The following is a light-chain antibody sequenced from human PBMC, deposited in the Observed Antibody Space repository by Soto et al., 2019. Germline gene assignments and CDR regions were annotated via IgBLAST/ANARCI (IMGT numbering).Light chain of an antibody. CDR1: QSISRN. J-gene: IGKJ2*01. CDR3: QRYNNWPPYT. V-gene: IGKV3-15*01. CDR2: GVS. Sequence: EIVMTQSPGTLSVSPGERATLSCRASQSISRNLAWYQQKPGRAPRLLIYGVSTRATGIPARFSGSGSETEFTLTISSLQSEDFAVYYCQRYNNWPPYTFGQVTKLEI.